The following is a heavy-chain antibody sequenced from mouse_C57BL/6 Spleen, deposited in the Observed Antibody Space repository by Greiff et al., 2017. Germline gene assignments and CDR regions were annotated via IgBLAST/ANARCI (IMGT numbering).Heavy chain of an antibody. CDR1: GYAFSSSW. J-gene: IGHJ2*01. D-gene: IGHD2-5*01. CDR3: ARYYYSNFYYFDY. CDR2: IYPGDGDT. V-gene: IGHV1-82*01. Sequence: VQLQQAGPELVKPGASVKISCKASGYAFSSSWMNWVKQRPGKGLEWIGRIYPGDGDTNYNGKFKGKATLTAEESSSTAYMQLSSLTSEDSAVYFCARYYYSNFYYFDYRSQGTTLTVSS.